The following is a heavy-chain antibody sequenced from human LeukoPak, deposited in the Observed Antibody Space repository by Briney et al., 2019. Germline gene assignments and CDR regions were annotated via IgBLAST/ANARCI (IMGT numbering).Heavy chain of an antibody. CDR2: FFLSGTT. D-gene: IGHD4-17*01. Sequence: SETLSLTCTVSGGSIRSYYWNWIRQPAGKGLEGIGRFFLSGTTNYNPSLKSRVTMSVDTSKNQFSLKLSSVTAADTAVYYCARDDGDYAFFDYWGQGTLVTVSS. CDR3: ARDDGDYAFFDY. J-gene: IGHJ4*02. V-gene: IGHV4-4*07. CDR1: GGSIRSYY.